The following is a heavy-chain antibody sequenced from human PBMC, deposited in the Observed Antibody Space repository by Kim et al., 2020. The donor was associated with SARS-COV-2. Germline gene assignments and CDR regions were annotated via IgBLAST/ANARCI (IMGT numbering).Heavy chain of an antibody. CDR2: INQDGREK. CDR1: GFTLSSYW. Sequence: GGSLRLSCAASGFTLSSYWMTWVPQGPGKGLEWVANINQDGREKYYIDSVRGRFTISRDNAKNSLYLQMNSLRDEDRAVYYCVGGPAADYWGQGTLVTVSS. V-gene: IGHV3-7*01. J-gene: IGHJ4*02. CDR3: VGGPAADY. D-gene: IGHD6-25*01.